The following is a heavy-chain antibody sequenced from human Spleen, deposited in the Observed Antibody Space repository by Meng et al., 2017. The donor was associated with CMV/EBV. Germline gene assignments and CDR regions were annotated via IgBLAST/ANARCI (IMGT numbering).Heavy chain of an antibody. D-gene: IGHD2-2*01. Sequence: GESLKISCAASGFTFDDYAMHWVRQVPGEGLVWVARTNSDGSNTAYADSVKGRFTISRDNAKNTLHLQVRSLRGEDTAVYFCARGNPRDCSSVDCYPFFDSWGQGTLVTVSS. CDR2: TNSDGSNT. J-gene: IGHJ4*02. CDR1: GFTFDDYA. CDR3: ARGNPRDCSSVDCYPFFDS. V-gene: IGHV3-74*01.